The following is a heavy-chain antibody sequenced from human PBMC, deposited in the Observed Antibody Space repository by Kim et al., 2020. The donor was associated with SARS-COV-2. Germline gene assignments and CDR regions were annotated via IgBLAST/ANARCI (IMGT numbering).Heavy chain of an antibody. J-gene: IGHJ6*02. V-gene: IGHV3-33*01. CDR3: VREPNNPDYGMDV. Sequence: GGSLRLSCAASGFTFSDYGMHWVRQAPGKGLEWVALIWFDGSNRDYGDSVKGRFTISRDNSKNTLYLQMNSLRVEDTAVYYCVREPNNPDYGMDVWGQGTTVTVSS. CDR2: IWFDGSNR. CDR1: GFTFSDYG.